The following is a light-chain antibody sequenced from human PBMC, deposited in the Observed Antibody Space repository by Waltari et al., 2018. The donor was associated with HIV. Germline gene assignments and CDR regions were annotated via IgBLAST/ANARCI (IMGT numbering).Light chain of an antibody. J-gene: IGLJ2*01. CDR1: SSNIGSNT. V-gene: IGLV1-44*01. CDR2: NND. CDR3: AVWDDSLNGPV. Sequence: QSVLTQPPSASETPGQRVTISCSGSSSNIGSNTVNWYHQFPGMAPKVLIYNNDQRPSGVPDRFSGSKSGTSASLAISGLQSEDEADYYCAVWDDSLNGPVFGGGTKLTVL.